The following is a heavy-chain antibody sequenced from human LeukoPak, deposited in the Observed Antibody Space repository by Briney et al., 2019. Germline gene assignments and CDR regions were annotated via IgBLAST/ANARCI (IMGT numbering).Heavy chain of an antibody. CDR1: GFTFSSYA. J-gene: IGHJ4*02. Sequence: GGSLRLSRTASGFTFSSYAINYVRQAPGKGLEWVTAIGAGGTFTYSADSVKVRFTIFRDNSRTPLSLPLTNLRAPFPAISYCAKDLDYTSFGYYFVYWGQGTLVTVSS. V-gene: IGHV3-23*01. CDR2: IGAGGTFT. CDR3: AKDLDYTSFGYYFVY. D-gene: IGHD4-11*01.